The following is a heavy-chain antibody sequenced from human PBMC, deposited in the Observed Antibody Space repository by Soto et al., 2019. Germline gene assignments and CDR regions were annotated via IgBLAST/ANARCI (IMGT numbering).Heavy chain of an antibody. CDR2: IFSNDEK. Sequence: QVTLKESGPVLVKPTETLTLTCTVSGFSLSNARMGVSWIRQPPGKALEWLAHIFSNDEKSYSTSLKSRLTISKDTSKSQVVLTMTNMDPVDTATYYCARDYGGNSNWFDPWGQGTLVTVSS. J-gene: IGHJ5*02. CDR1: GFSLSNARMG. V-gene: IGHV2-26*01. D-gene: IGHD4-17*01. CDR3: ARDYGGNSNWFDP.